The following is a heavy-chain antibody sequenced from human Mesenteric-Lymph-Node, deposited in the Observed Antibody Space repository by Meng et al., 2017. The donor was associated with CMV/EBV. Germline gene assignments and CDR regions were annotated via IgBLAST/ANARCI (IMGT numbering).Heavy chain of an antibody. Sequence: GESLKISCAASGFTFSSYWMHWVRQAPGKGLEWVSVIYSGGSTHYGDSVKGRFTISRDNSRNTLYLQMNSLRAEDKGMYYCARDYFYGMDVWGQGTTVTVSS. CDR3: ARDYFYGMDV. V-gene: IGHV3-53*05. CDR1: GFTFSSYW. CDR2: IYSGGST. J-gene: IGHJ6*02.